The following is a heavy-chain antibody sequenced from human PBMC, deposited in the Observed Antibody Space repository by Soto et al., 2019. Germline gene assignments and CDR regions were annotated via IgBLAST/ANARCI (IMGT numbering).Heavy chain of an antibody. D-gene: IGHD2-2*01. CDR1: GGSITSSGYY. Sequence: QVQLQESGPGLVKPSQTLSLTCTVSGGSITSSGYYWSWIRQHPGEGLEWIGFTSNSGSTSYNPSLKSRVTRTVDTSSTQFSLNLKSVTAADTAVYYGGRGGGSTKVDYWGQGTLVTVSP. CDR3: GRGGGSTKVDY. V-gene: IGHV4-31*03. CDR2: TSNSGST. J-gene: IGHJ4*02.